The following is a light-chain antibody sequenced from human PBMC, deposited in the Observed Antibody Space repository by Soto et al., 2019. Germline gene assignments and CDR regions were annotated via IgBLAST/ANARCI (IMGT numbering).Light chain of an antibody. Sequence: DIQMTQSPSSLSASVGDRVTITYRASQSISSYLNWYQQKPGKAPNLLIYAASTLQSGVPSRFSYSGSGTDFTLNIRSLQPEDFATYYCQQSYTTPLTFGGGTKVEIK. V-gene: IGKV1-39*01. CDR1: QSISSY. J-gene: IGKJ4*01. CDR2: AAS. CDR3: QQSYTTPLT.